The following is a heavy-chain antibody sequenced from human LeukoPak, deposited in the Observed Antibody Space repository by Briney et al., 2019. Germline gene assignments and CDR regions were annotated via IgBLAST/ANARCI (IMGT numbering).Heavy chain of an antibody. CDR2: IYTSGST. V-gene: IGHV4-61*09. D-gene: IGHD2-21*01. CDR3: ARHSGVPDDAFDI. CDR1: GGSISSGGSY. J-gene: IGHJ3*02. Sequence: PSQTLSLTCTVSGGSISSGGSYWSWIRQPAGKGLEWVGHIYTSGSTNYNPSLKSRVTISVDMSKNRFSLKLSSVTAADTAVYYCARHSGVPDDAFDIWGQGTMVTVSS.